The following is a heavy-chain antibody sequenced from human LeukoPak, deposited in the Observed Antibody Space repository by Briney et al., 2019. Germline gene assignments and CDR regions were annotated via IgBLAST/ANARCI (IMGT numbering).Heavy chain of an antibody. D-gene: IGHD2-15*01. CDR3: AKVDSRGVDYFDY. J-gene: IGHJ4*02. CDR2: ISYDGSNK. V-gene: IGHV3-30*18. Sequence: GGSLRLSCAASGFTFSSYGMHWVRQAPGKGLEWVAVISYDGSNKYYADSVKGRFTISRDNSKNTLYLQTNSLRAEDTAVYYCAKVDSRGVDYFDYWGQGTLVTVSS. CDR1: GFTFSSYG.